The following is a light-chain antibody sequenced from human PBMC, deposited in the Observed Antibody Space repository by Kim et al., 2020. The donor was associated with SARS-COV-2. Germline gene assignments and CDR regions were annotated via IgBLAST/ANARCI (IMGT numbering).Light chain of an antibody. CDR1: SSDMGGHNY. CDR2: GVT. Sequence: GQPVTIYGTENSSDMGGHNYVSWYQQHPDKAPKLMIFGVTRRPSVVPDRLSGSKSGNTASLTIFGLQVEDEADYYCCSFAGSYILIFGGWTKLTVL. V-gene: IGLV2-11*01. CDR3: CSFAGSYILI. J-gene: IGLJ2*01.